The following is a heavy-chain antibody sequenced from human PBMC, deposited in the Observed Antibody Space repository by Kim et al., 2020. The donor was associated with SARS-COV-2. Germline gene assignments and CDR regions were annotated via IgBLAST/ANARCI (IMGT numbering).Heavy chain of an antibody. V-gene: IGHV1-69*13. D-gene: IGHD2-2*01. Sequence: SVKVSCKASGGTFSSYAISWVRQAPGQGLEWMGGIIPIFGTANYAQKFQGRVTITADESTSTAYMELSSLRSEDTAVYYCARPCTSAEVYYYYGMDVWGQGTTVTVSS. CDR1: GGTFSSYA. J-gene: IGHJ6*02. CDR2: IIPIFGTA. CDR3: ARPCTSAEVYYYYGMDV.